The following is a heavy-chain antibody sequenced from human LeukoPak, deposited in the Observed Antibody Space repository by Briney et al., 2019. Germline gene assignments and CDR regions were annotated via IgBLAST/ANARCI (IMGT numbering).Heavy chain of an antibody. J-gene: IGHJ4*02. CDR2: IKQDGSEK. CDR3: ARVEETQLVPSYHLYSFDY. D-gene: IGHD6-6*01. Sequence: GGSLRLSCAASGFTFSSYWMSWVRQAPGKGLEWGANIKQDGSEKYYVDSVKGRFTISRDNAKNSLYLQMNSLRAEDTAVYSCARVEETQLVPSYHLYSFDYWGQGTLVTVSS. CDR1: GFTFSSYW. V-gene: IGHV3-7*01.